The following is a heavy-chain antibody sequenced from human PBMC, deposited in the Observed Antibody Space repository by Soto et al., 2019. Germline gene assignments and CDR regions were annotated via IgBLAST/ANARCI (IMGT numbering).Heavy chain of an antibody. J-gene: IGHJ6*02. CDR1: GFTFSSYS. Sequence: EVQLVESGGGLVQPGGSLRLSCAASGFTFSSYSMNWVRQAPGKGLEWVSYISSSSSTIYYADSVKGRFTISRDNAKNSLYLQMNSLRAEDTAVYYCAREAVYYGSEIVYGMDVWGQGTTVTVSS. CDR3: AREAVYYGSEIVYGMDV. V-gene: IGHV3-48*01. CDR2: ISSSSSTI. D-gene: IGHD3-10*01.